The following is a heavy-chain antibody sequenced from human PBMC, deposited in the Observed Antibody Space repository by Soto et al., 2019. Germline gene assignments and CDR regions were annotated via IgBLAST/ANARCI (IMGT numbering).Heavy chain of an antibody. CDR2: INSDGSST. D-gene: IGHD3-22*01. CDR1: GFTFSSYS. CDR3: ARDRVESGYPEYFQH. Sequence: GGSLRLSCAASGFTFSSYSMNWVRQAPGKGLVWVSRINSDGSSTSYADSVKGRFTISRDNAKNTLYLQMNSLRAEDTAVYYCARDRVESGYPEYFQHWGQGTLVTVSS. J-gene: IGHJ1*01. V-gene: IGHV3-74*01.